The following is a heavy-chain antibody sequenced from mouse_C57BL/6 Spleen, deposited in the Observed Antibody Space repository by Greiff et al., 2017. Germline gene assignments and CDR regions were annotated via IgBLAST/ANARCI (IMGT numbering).Heavy chain of an antibody. D-gene: IGHD3-2*02. V-gene: IGHV1-82*01. J-gene: IGHJ3*01. CDR2: IYPGDGDT. CDR3: AGCSSCHAY. CDR1: GYAFSSSW. Sequence: QVQLQQSGPELVKPGASVKISCKASGYAFSSSWMNWVKQRPGKGLEWIGRIYPGDGDTNYNGKFKGKATLTASKSSSTAYMQLSSLTSEDSAVYFCAGCSSCHAYWGQGTLVTVSA.